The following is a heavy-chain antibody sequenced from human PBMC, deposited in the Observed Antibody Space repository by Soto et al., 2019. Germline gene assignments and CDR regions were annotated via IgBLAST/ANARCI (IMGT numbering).Heavy chain of an antibody. Sequence: QVQLVQSGAELKKPGSSVKVSCTASGATFSISVFNWVRQAPGQGLEWMVGISSMFGTPNYSQKFQGRVTISADESRSTGYMELNNLRSDDTAIYYCARDRGGGYEPGDYWGQGTQVTVSS. J-gene: IGHJ4*02. CDR2: ISSMFGTP. CDR1: GATFSISV. D-gene: IGHD5-12*01. CDR3: ARDRGGGYEPGDY. V-gene: IGHV1-69*12.